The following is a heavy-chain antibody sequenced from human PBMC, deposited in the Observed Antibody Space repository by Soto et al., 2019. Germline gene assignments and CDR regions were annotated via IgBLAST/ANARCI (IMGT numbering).Heavy chain of an antibody. J-gene: IGHJ6*02. CDR2: IYYSGST. CDR1: GGSISSSSYY. V-gene: IGHV4-39*01. CDR3: ASFVVAAAAGVYYGMDV. Sequence: SETLSLTCTVSGGSISSSSYYWGWIRQPPGKGLEWIGSIYYSGSTYYNPSLKSRVTISVDTSKNQFSLELSSVTAADTAVYYCASFVVAAAAGVYYGMDVWGQGTTVTVSS. D-gene: IGHD6-13*01.